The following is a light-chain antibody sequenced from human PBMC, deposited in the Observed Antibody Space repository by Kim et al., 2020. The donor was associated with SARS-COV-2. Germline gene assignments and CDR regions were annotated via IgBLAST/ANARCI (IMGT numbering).Light chain of an antibody. CDR3: AAWDDSLNDYVV. Sequence: QSVLTQPPSASGTPGQRVTISCSGSSSNIGSNTVNWYKQLPGTAPKLLIYSNNQRPSGVPDRFSGSKSGTSASLAISGLQSEDEADYYCAAWDDSLNDYVVFGGGTQLTVL. V-gene: IGLV1-44*01. J-gene: IGLJ2*01. CDR1: SSNIGSNT. CDR2: SNN.